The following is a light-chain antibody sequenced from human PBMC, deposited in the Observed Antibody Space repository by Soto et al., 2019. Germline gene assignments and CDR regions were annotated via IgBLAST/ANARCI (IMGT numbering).Light chain of an antibody. CDR2: GAS. CDR3: QQYGSSPGST. V-gene: IGKV3-20*01. J-gene: IGKJ2*01. Sequence: EIVLTQSPGTLSLSPGERATLSCRASQSVSSSYLAWYQQKPGQAPRLLIYGASSRATGIPDRFSGSGSGTALTLTISRLEPEDFAVYYCQQYGSSPGSTFGQGTKLEIK. CDR1: QSVSSSY.